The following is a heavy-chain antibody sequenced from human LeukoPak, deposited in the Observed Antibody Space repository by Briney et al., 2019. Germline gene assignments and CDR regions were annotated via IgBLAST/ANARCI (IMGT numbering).Heavy chain of an antibody. J-gene: IGHJ3*02. Sequence: GGSLRLSCAASGFAVNTYYMSWIRQAPGKGLEWVSMINTGGSTRYADSVKGRFTISRDNSKNTVYLQMSSLRADDTALYYCSRESSQSHASDIWGQGTMVTVSS. V-gene: IGHV3-53*01. D-gene: IGHD6-19*01. CDR2: INTGGST. CDR1: GFAVNTYY. CDR3: SRESSQSHASDI.